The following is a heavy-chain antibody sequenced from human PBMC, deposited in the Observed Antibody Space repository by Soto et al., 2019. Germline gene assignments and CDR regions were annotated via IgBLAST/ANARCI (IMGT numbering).Heavy chain of an antibody. CDR3: TKNIGASGTNYYGMDV. CDR1: GFTFSSYA. V-gene: IGHV3-23*01. J-gene: IGHJ6*02. CDR2: LSGSGGST. D-gene: IGHD6-13*01. Sequence: EVQLLESGGGLVQPWGSLRLSCAASGFTFSSYAMNWVRQAPGKGLEWVSTLSGSGGSTYYADSVKGRFTISRDNSKNTLYLQMNSLRAEDTALYSCTKNIGASGTNYYGMDVWGQGTTVTVSS.